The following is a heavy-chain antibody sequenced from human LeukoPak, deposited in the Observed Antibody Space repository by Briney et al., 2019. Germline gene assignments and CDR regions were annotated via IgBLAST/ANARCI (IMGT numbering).Heavy chain of an antibody. Sequence: QPGRSLRLSCAASGFTFDDYAMHWVRQAPGKGLEWVSGISWNSGSIGYADSVKGRFTISRDNAKNSLYLQMNSLRAEDTALYYCAKTATSPYYFDYWGQGTLATVSS. J-gene: IGHJ4*02. CDR1: GFTFDDYA. CDR2: ISWNSGSI. CDR3: AKTATSPYYFDY. V-gene: IGHV3-9*01. D-gene: IGHD2-21*02.